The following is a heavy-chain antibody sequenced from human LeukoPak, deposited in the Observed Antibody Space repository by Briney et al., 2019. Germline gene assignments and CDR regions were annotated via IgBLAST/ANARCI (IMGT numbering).Heavy chain of an antibody. D-gene: IGHD2-2*01. J-gene: IGHJ6*03. V-gene: IGHV1-18*01. CDR3: ARDRDGPGIVVVPAGHYYYMDV. Sequence: GASVKVSCKASGYTFTSYGISWVRQAPGQGLEWMGWISAYNGNTNYAQKLQGRVTMTTDTSTSTAYMELRSLRSDDTAVYYCARDRDGPGIVVVPAGHYYYMDVWGKGTTVTVSS. CDR1: GYTFTSYG. CDR2: ISAYNGNT.